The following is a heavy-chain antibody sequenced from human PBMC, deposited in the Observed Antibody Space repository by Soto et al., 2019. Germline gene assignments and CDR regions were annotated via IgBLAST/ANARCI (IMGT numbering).Heavy chain of an antibody. CDR2: ISYDGSNK. J-gene: IGHJ6*02. V-gene: IGHV3-30-3*01. CDR3: ARDIGGYYYYYGMDV. CDR1: GFTFSSYA. Sequence: PGGPLRLSCAASGFTFSSYAMHWVRQAPGKGLEWVAVISYDGSNKYYADSVKGRFSISRDNSKNTLYLQMNSLRAEDTAVYYCARDIGGYYYYYGMDVWGQGTTVTVSS. D-gene: IGHD2-15*01.